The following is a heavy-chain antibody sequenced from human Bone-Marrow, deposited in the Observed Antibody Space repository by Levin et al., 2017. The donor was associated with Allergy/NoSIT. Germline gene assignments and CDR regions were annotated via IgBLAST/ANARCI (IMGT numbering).Heavy chain of an antibody. D-gene: IGHD2-15*01. CDR1: GFTFSSHG. CDR2: IWFDGSKK. J-gene: IGHJ4*02. V-gene: IGHV3-33*01. CDR3: ARDVSRGSLEN. Sequence: GGSLRLSCAASGFTFSSHGFHWVRQAPGKGLEWVALIWFDGSKKWYADSVKGRFTISRDDSMNTLFLQMNSLRDDDTATYYCARDVSRGSLENWGQGTLVTVSS.